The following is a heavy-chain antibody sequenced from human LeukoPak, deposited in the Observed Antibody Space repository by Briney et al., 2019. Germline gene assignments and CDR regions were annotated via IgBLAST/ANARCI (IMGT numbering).Heavy chain of an antibody. CDR2: IWYDGSNK. CDR3: ARGFRVGPSQYYFDY. D-gene: IGHD1-26*01. J-gene: IGHJ4*02. Sequence: GRSLRLSCAASGFTFSSYGMHWVRQAPGKGLEWVAVIWYDGSNKYYADSVKGRFTISRDNSKNTLYLQMNSLRAEDTAVYYCARGFRVGPSQYYFDYWGQGTLVTVSS. V-gene: IGHV3-33*01. CDR1: GFTFSSYG.